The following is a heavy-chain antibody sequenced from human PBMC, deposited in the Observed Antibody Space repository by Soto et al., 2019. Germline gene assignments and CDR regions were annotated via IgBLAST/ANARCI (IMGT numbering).Heavy chain of an antibody. J-gene: IGHJ4*02. D-gene: IGHD6-13*01. Sequence: GGSLRLSCAASGFTFSSYWMSGVRQAPGKGLEWVANIKQDGSEKYYVDSVKGRFTISRDNAKNSLYLQMNSLRAEDTAVYYCARDGGIAAAGTDFDYWGQGTLVTVSS. CDR3: ARDGGIAAAGTDFDY. CDR2: IKQDGSEK. V-gene: IGHV3-7*05. CDR1: GFTFSSYW.